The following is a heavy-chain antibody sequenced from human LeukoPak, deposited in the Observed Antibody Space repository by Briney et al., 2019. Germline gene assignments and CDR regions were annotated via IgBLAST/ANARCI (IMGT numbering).Heavy chain of an antibody. CDR1: GGSFSGYY. V-gene: IGHV4-34*01. Sequence: SETPSLTCAVYGGSFSGYYWSWIRQPPGKGLEWIGEINHSGSTNYNPSLKSRVTISVDTSKNQFSLKLSSVTAADTAVYYCARASVGYSSSWPFDPWGQGTLVTVSS. D-gene: IGHD6-13*01. CDR2: INHSGST. J-gene: IGHJ5*02. CDR3: ARASVGYSSSWPFDP.